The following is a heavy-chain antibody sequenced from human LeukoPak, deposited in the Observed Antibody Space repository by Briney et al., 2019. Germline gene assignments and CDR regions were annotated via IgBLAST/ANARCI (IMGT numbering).Heavy chain of an antibody. D-gene: IGHD3-22*01. J-gene: IGHJ4*02. CDR2: IYHSGST. Sequence: PSGTLSLTCAVSGGSISSSNWWSWVRPPPGKGLEWIGEIYHSGSTNYNPSLKSRVTISVDKSKNQFSLKLSSVTAADTAVYYCARSSADSSGYYSGEIHYWGQGTLVTVSS. CDR3: ARSSADSSGYYSGEIHY. V-gene: IGHV4-4*02. CDR1: GGSISSSNW.